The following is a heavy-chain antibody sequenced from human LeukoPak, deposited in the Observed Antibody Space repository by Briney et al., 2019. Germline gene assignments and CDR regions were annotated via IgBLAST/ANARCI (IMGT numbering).Heavy chain of an antibody. CDR1: GYTFTDYY. D-gene: IGHD2-15*01. V-gene: IGHV1-2*02. J-gene: IGHJ4*02. Sequence: GASVKVSCKGSGYTFTDYYLHWVRQAPGQGLEWVGYINPCDGGTSSPPNFRGRVTMTTEASSSTVYMELSRLASDDTAIYYRAREGNGLLSKDLDYWGQGTLVTVSS. CDR3: AREGNGLLSKDLDY. CDR2: INPCDGGT.